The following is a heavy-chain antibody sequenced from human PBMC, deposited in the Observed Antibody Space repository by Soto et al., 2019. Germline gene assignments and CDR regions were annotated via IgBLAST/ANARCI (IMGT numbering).Heavy chain of an antibody. V-gene: IGHV4-59*01. CDR3: ASNDSGGNFDY. Sequence: SETLSLTCTVSGGSISSYYWSWIRQPPGKGLEWIGYIYYSGSTNYNPSLKSRVTISVDTSKNQFSLKLTSVTAADTAVYYCASNDSGGNFDYWGQGTLVPFSS. D-gene: IGHD3-22*01. CDR1: GGSISSYY. J-gene: IGHJ4*02. CDR2: IYYSGST.